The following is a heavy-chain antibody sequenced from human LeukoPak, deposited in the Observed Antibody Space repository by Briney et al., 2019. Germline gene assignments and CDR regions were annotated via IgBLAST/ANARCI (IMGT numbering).Heavy chain of an antibody. J-gene: IGHJ4*02. CDR3: ARVSRQVGATTFDY. CDR1: GGSISSYY. D-gene: IGHD1-26*01. CDR2: IYYSGST. Sequence: SETLSLTCTVSGGSISSYYWSWIRQPPGKGLEWIGYIYYSGSTNYNPSLKSRVTISVDTSKNQFSLKLSSVTAADTAVYYCARVSRQVGATTFDYWGQGTLVTVSS. V-gene: IGHV4-59*13.